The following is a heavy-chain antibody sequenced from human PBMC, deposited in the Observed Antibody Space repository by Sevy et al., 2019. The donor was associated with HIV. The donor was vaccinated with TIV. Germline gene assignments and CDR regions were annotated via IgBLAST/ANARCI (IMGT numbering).Heavy chain of an antibody. V-gene: IGHV3-21*01. D-gene: IGHD3-10*01. Sequence: GGSLRLSCAASGFTFSIYSMNWVRQAPGKGLEWVSSSSSSSNYIYYADSGKGRFTISRDNAKNSLYLQRNSLRAEDTAVYYCARDGGRITMVQGVLAYYHGMDVWGQGTTVTVSS. J-gene: IGHJ6*02. CDR1: GFTFSIYS. CDR2: SSSSSNYI. CDR3: ARDGGRITMVQGVLAYYHGMDV.